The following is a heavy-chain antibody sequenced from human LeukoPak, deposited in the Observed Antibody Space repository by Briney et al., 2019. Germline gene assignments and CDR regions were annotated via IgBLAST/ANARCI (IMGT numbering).Heavy chain of an antibody. V-gene: IGHV3-66*01. J-gene: IGHJ4*02. CDR1: GFTVSSNY. Sequence: GGSLRLSCAASGFTVSSNYMSWVRQAPRKGLEWVSVIYSGGSTYYADSVKGRFTISRDNSKNTLYLQMNSLRAEDTAVYYCARIRGVAVTTWKGIDYWGQGTLVTVSS. CDR2: IYSGGST. D-gene: IGHD4-17*01. CDR3: ARIRGVAVTTWKGIDY.